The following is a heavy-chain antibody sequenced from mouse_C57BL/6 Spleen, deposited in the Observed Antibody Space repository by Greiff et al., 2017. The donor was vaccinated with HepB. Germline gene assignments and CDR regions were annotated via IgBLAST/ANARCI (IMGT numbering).Heavy chain of an antibody. CDR2: INPSTGGT. J-gene: IGHJ2*01. CDR3: ARRGYDGSSFDY. D-gene: IGHD1-1*01. Sequence: EVQLQQSGPELVKPGASVKISCKASGYSFTGYYMNWVKQSPEKSLEWIGEINPSTGGTTYNQKFKAKATLTVDKSSSTAYMQLKSLTSEDSAVYYCARRGYDGSSFDYWGQGTTLTVSS. V-gene: IGHV1-42*01. CDR1: GYSFTGYY.